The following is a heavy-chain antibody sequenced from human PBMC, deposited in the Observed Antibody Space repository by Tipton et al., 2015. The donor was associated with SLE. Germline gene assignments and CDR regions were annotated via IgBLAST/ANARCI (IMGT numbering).Heavy chain of an antibody. J-gene: IGHJ3*02. CDR2: INQDGSEQ. CDR1: RLSISNNW. V-gene: IGHV3-7*01. D-gene: IGHD1-26*01. CDR3: VREDQGRYYVNGAFDM. Sequence: SLRLSCAASRLSISNNWMSWVRQAPGKGLEWVAHINQDGSEQYYVDSVKGRFTIYRDNAKSSLYLQMNSLRAEDTAVYYCVREDQGRYYVNGAFDMWCEGTMVTVSA.